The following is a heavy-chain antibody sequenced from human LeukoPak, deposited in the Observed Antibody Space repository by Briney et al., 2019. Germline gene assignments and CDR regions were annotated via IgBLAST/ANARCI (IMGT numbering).Heavy chain of an antibody. CDR2: ISSSSSYI. CDR3: ASHSSGWSIDY. J-gene: IGHJ4*02. D-gene: IGHD6-19*01. Sequence: PGGSLRLSCAASGFTFSNYWMHWVRQAPGKGLEWVSSISSSSSYIYYADSVKGRFTISRDNAKNSLYLQMSSLRAEDTAVYYCASHSSGWSIDYWGQGTLVTVSS. CDR1: GFTFSNYW. V-gene: IGHV3-21*01.